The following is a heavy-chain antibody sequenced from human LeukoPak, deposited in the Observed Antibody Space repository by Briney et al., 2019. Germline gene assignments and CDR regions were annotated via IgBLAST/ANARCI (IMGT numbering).Heavy chain of an antibody. V-gene: IGHV4-59*01. Sequence: SETLSLTCTVSGGSISGYDWSWIRQPPGKGLEWIGYFYYSGSTNYNPSLKSRVTISVDTSKNQFSLKLTSLTAADTAVYYCARESAAGPFDYWGQGTLVTVSS. D-gene: IGHD6-13*01. J-gene: IGHJ4*02. CDR3: ARESAAGPFDY. CDR1: GGSISGYD. CDR2: FYYSGST.